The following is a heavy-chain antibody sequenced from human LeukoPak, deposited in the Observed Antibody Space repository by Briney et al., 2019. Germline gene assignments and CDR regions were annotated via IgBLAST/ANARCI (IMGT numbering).Heavy chain of an antibody. CDR3: ARGLWFGELLSAFDY. V-gene: IGHV4-61*02. CDR2: IYTSGST. Sequence: SQALSLTCTVSGGSISSGSYYWSWNRQPAGKGLEWIGRIYTSGSTNYNPSLKSRVTISVDTSKNQFSLKLSSVTAADTAVYYCARGLWFGELLSAFDYWGQGTLVTVSS. D-gene: IGHD3-10*01. J-gene: IGHJ4*02. CDR1: GGSISSGSYY.